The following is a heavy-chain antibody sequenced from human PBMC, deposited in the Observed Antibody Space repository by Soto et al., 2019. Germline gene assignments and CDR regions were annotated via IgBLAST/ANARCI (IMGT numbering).Heavy chain of an antibody. J-gene: IGHJ5*02. CDR1: GGSISSYY. V-gene: IGHV4-59*08. CDR2: IYYSGST. Sequence: SETLSLTCTVSGGSISSYYWSWIRQPPGKGLEWIGYIYYSGSTNYNPSLKSRVTISVDTSKNQFSLKLSSVTAADTAVYYCARHHDYGEFYWFDPWGQGTLVTVSS. CDR3: ARHHDYGEFYWFDP. D-gene: IGHD4-17*01.